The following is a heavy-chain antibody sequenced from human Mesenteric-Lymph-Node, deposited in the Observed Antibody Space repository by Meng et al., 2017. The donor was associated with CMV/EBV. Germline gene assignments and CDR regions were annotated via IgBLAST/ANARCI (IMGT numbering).Heavy chain of an antibody. Sequence: ASVKVSCKASGYTFTGFYIHWVRQAPGQGLEWMGWVNPNSGGTNYAQKFQGRVTMTRDTSITTAYMKLSRLRSDDTAVYYCARDVGDIVVVPAAFMDVWGQGTTVTVSS. V-gene: IGHV1-2*02. J-gene: IGHJ6*02. CDR3: ARDVGDIVVVPAAFMDV. D-gene: IGHD2-2*01. CDR2: VNPNSGGT. CDR1: GYTFTGFY.